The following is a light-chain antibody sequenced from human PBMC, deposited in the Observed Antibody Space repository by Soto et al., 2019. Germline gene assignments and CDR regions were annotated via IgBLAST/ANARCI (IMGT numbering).Light chain of an antibody. Sequence: PGERAPLSCRTSESISSEYLAWYQQRPGQAPRLLIYGASSRATGVPDRFSGSGSGTDFTLTITRLEPEDFAVYYCQQFSSYPLTFGGGTKVDIK. CDR1: ESISSEY. J-gene: IGKJ4*01. V-gene: IGKV3-20*01. CDR2: GAS. CDR3: QQFSSYPLT.